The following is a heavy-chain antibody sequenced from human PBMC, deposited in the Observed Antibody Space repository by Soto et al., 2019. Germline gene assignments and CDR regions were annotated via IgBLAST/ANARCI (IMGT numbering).Heavy chain of an antibody. CDR1: GFTFSSYA. D-gene: IGHD1-1*01. CDR2: ISSNGGST. J-gene: IGHJ6*02. CDR3: ARGDLEGAPDYYYGMDV. Sequence: LRLSCAASGFTFSSYAMHWVRQAPGKGLEYVSAISSNGGSTYYADSVKGRFTISRDNSKNTLYLQMGSLRAEDMAVYYCARGDLEGAPDYYYGMDVWGQGTTVTVSS. V-gene: IGHV3-64*02.